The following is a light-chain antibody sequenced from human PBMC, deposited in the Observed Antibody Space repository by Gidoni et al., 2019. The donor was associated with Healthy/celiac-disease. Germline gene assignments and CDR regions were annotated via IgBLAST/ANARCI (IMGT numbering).Light chain of an antibody. J-gene: IGKJ3*01. Sequence: VLTQSPVTLSLSPGERATLSCSASQSVSSSYLAWYQQTPVQAPRLLIYGASSRATGSPYRFSGSGSGTDFTLTISRLEPEDCAGYYCQHYGSSPLFPFGPGTKVDIK. V-gene: IGKV3-20*01. CDR1: QSVSSSY. CDR3: QHYGSSPLFP. CDR2: GAS.